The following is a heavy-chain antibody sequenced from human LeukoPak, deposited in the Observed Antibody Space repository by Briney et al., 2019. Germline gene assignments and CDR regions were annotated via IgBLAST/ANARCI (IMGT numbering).Heavy chain of an antibody. D-gene: IGHD5-24*01. V-gene: IGHV1-46*03. CDR2: INPSGGST. CDR1: GYTSTTYY. CDR3: ARSVKMPTIVH. Sequence: ASGKVCWKASGYTSTTYYMHWVRQAPGQGLQGMGIINPSGGSTSYAQKFQGRVTMTRDTSTSTVYMELSSLRSDDTAIYYCARSVKMPTIVHWGQGTLVTVSS. J-gene: IGHJ4*02.